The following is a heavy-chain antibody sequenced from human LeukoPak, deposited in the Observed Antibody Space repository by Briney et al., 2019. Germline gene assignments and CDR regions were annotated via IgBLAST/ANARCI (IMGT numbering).Heavy chain of an antibody. D-gene: IGHD3-3*01. CDR2: ISSSGSTI. CDR3: AREPPRYYDFWSGYPPYYYYGMDV. CDR1: GFTFSSYE. Sequence: GGSLRLSCAASGFTFSSYEMNWVRQAPGKGLEWVSYISSSGSTIYYADSVKGRFTISRDNAKNPLYLQMNSLRAEDTAVYYCAREPPRYYDFWSGYPPYYYYGMDVWGQGTTVTVS. J-gene: IGHJ6*02. V-gene: IGHV3-48*03.